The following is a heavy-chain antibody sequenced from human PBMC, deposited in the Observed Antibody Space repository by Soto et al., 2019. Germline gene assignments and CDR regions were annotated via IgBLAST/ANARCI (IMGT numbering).Heavy chain of an antibody. CDR1: GGSISSTDHF. J-gene: IGHJ4*03. V-gene: IGHV4-31*03. D-gene: IGHD1-26*01. CDR3: ARVGRIGVVGGTPGFDF. Sequence: SETLSLTCSVSGGSISSTDHFWSWIRHHPGKGLEWIGHIYYRGSTYYNPSLKSRLSISVDTSKNKFSLKLSSVTAADSAVYYCARVGRIGVVGGTPGFDFSGQGALLTVSS. CDR2: IYYRGST.